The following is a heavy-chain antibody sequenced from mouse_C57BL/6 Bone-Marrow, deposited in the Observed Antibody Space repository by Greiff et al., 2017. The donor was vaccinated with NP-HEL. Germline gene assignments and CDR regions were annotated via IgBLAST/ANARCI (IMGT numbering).Heavy chain of an antibody. CDR2: IDPEDGDT. J-gene: IGHJ3*01. Sequence: VHVKQSGAELVRPGASVKLSCTASGFNIKDYYMHWVKQRPEQGLEWIGRIDPEDGDTEYAPKFQGKATMTADTSSNTAYLQLSSLTSEDTAVYYCTSQLGGWFAYWGQGTLVTVSA. CDR3: TSQLGGWFAY. CDR1: GFNIKDYY. V-gene: IGHV14-1*01. D-gene: IGHD4-1*02.